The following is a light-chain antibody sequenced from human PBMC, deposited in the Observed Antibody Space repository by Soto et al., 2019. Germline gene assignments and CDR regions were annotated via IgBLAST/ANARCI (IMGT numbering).Light chain of an antibody. CDR2: TAS. J-gene: IGKJ4*01. CDR1: QGISSW. Sequence: DIQMTQSPSSVSASVGDRVTITCRASQGISSWLDWYQQKPGKAPNLLIHTASSLQSGVPSRFSGSGSGTDFTLTISSLQPEDFAPYYCQQANSFPLTFGGGTKVEIK. V-gene: IGKV1-12*01. CDR3: QQANSFPLT.